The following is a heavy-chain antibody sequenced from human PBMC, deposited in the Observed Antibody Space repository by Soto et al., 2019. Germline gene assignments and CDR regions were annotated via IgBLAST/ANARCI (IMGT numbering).Heavy chain of an antibody. CDR1: GGSFSGYY. V-gene: IGHV4-34*01. CDR3: ASLDYYDSSGYYSIDY. CDR2: INHSGST. Sequence: SETLSLTCAVYGGSFSGYYWSWIRQPPGKGLEWIGEINHSGSTNYNPSLKSRVTISVDTSKNQFSLKLSSVTAADTAVYYCASLDYYDSSGYYSIDYWGQGTLVTAPQ. J-gene: IGHJ4*02. D-gene: IGHD3-22*01.